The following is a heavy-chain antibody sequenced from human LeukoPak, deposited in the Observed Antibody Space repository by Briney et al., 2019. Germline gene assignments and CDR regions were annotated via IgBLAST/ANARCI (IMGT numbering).Heavy chain of an antibody. CDR3: ARNVTRLCVDCSKIRKYFDY. V-gene: IGHV4-38-2*01. J-gene: IGHJ4*02. Sequence: SETLSLTCAVSGYSISSVDYWGLIRQPPGKGLEWIGSIYHSGSTSYNPSLKSRVTISVDTSKNQFSLKLSSVTAADTAVYYCARNVTRLCVDCSKIRKYFDYWGPGTLVTVSS. D-gene: IGHD2-21*02. CDR2: IYHSGST. CDR1: GYSISSVDY.